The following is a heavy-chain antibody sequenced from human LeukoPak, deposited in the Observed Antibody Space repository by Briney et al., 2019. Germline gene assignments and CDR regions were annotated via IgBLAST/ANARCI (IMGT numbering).Heavy chain of an antibody. CDR1: GGTFGSHA. J-gene: IGHJ4*02. CDR2: IIPIFGTA. CDR3: ARDSGLLCSGGSCYSGMDY. V-gene: IGHV1-69*05. D-gene: IGHD2-15*01. Sequence: ASVKVSCKASGGTFGSHAISWVRQAPGQGLEWMGGIIPIFGTASYAQKFQGRVTITTDESTSTAYMELSSLRSEDTALYYCARDSGLLCSGGSCYSGMDYWGQGTLVTVSS.